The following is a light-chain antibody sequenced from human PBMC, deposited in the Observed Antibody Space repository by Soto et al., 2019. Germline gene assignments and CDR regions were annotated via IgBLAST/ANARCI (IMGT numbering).Light chain of an antibody. CDR3: QQYGSFPYT. V-gene: IGKV1-33*01. CDR1: QDIRKY. CDR2: GAS. Sequence: DIQMTQSPSSLSASVGDRVTITCQASQDIRKYLNWFQQKLGKAPKLLIYGASSLETGVPSRFTGSGSATHFTFTITSLQPEDIATYYCQQYGSFPYTFGQGTELEIK. J-gene: IGKJ2*01.